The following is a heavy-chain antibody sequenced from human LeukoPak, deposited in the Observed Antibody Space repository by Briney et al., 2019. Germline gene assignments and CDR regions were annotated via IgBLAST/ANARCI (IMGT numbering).Heavy chain of an antibody. CDR2: ISSSSSTI. CDR3: ASLVTARVVRDAFDI. V-gene: IGHV3-48*03. D-gene: IGHD3-10*01. J-gene: IGHJ3*02. Sequence: QPGGSLRLSCAASGFPFSSYEMNWVRQAPGKGLEWVSYISSSSSTIYYADSVKGRFTISRDNAKNSLYLQMDSLRAEDAAVYYCASLVTARVVRDAFDIWGQGTMVTVSS. CDR1: GFPFSSYE.